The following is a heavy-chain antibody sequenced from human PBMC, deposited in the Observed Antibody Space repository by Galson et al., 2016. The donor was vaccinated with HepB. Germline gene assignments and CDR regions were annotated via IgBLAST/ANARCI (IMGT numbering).Heavy chain of an antibody. V-gene: IGHV1-46*01. CDR1: GYTFTSYY. Sequence: SVKVSCKASGYTFTSYYIHWVRQAPGQGLEWMGIINPSGGRSSYAQKFQGRITMTVDTSTSTVYMDLNSLRSEDTAVYFCARERFWGGFYFDYWGQGTLVTVSS. J-gene: IGHJ4*02. CDR2: INPSGGRS. CDR3: ARERFWGGFYFDY. D-gene: IGHD3-3*01.